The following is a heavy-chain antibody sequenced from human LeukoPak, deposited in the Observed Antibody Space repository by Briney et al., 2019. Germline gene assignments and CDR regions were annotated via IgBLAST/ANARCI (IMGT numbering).Heavy chain of an antibody. D-gene: IGHD3-10*01. Sequence: SETLSLTCTVSGGSISSYYWSWIRQPPGKGLEWIGYLYYSGSTNYNPSLKSRVTISVDTSKNQFSLRLTSVTAADTAVYYCARAGPGYSFDYWGQGTPVTVSS. CDR3: ARAGPGYSFDY. CDR2: LYYSGST. V-gene: IGHV4-59*08. J-gene: IGHJ4*02. CDR1: GGSISSYY.